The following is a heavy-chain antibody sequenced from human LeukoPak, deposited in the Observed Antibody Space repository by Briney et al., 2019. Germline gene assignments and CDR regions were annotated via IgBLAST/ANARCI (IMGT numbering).Heavy chain of an antibody. CDR2: ITSSGSTT. D-gene: IGHD7-27*01. CDR1: GFTFSSYV. CDR3: AKGSNWGSGYYFDF. Sequence: GGSLRLSCAASGFTFSSYVMGWVRQAPGKGLEWVSSITSSGSTTYYADSVKGRFTISRDNSDYTLYLQMSSLRADETALYYCAKGSNWGSGYYFDFWGQGALVTVSS. J-gene: IGHJ4*02. V-gene: IGHV3-23*01.